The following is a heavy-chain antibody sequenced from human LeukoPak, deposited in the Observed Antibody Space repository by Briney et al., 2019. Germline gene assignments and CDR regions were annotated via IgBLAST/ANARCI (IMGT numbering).Heavy chain of an antibody. CDR3: ARGMFIYDSSGCDAFDI. Sequence: GGSLRLSCAASGFTFSSYWMSWVRQAPGKGLEWVANIKQDGSEKYYVDSVKGRFTISRDNAKNSLYLQMNSLRAEDTAVYYCARGMFIYDSSGCDAFDIWGQGTMVTVSS. CDR1: GFTFSSYW. CDR2: IKQDGSEK. J-gene: IGHJ3*02. V-gene: IGHV3-7*01. D-gene: IGHD3-22*01.